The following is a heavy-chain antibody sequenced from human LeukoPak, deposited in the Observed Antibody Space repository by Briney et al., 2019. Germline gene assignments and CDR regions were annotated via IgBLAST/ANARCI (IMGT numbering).Heavy chain of an antibody. D-gene: IGHD4-17*01. Sequence: PSETLSLTCTVSGASVSSSDYYWGWIRQPPGKGLEWIGYIYYSGSTNYNPSLKSRVTISVDTSKNQFSLQLSSVTAADTAVYYCARGNTYGDYVGWYWFDPWGQGTLVTVSS. CDR2: IYYSGST. CDR3: ARGNTYGDYVGWYWFDP. CDR1: GASVSSSDYY. V-gene: IGHV4-61*08. J-gene: IGHJ5*02.